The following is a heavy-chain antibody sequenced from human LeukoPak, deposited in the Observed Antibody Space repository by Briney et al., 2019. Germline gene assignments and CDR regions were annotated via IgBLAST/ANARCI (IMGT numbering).Heavy chain of an antibody. CDR1: GFSDYA. CDR3: AKRGSYSSSFTSTFDY. J-gene: IGHJ4*02. D-gene: IGHD6-6*01. CDR2: INSGGAI. Sequence: GGSLRLSCAASGFSDYAMTWVRQAPGKGLEWVSTINSGGAINYADSVKGRFTISRDNPKNTLYLQMNSQRAEDTAVYYCAKRGSYSSSFTSTFDYWGQGTLVTVSS. V-gene: IGHV3-23*01.